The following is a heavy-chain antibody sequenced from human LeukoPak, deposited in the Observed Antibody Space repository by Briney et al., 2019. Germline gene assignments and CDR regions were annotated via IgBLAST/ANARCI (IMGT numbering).Heavy chain of an antibody. D-gene: IGHD3-10*01. J-gene: IGHJ4*02. Sequence: GGSLRLSCAASGFTFRSFAMHWVRQAPGKGLEWVALISFDGYHQFYADSVKGRFIISRDNAENTFYLQMNSLRVEDTALYYCVKDFYGSGSPPHFDFWGQGTLVPVS. CDR1: GFTFRSFA. CDR2: ISFDGYHQ. V-gene: IGHV3-30*18. CDR3: VKDFYGSGSPPHFDF.